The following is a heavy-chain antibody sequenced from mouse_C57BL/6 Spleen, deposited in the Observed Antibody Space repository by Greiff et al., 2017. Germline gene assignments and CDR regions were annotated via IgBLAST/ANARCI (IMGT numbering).Heavy chain of an antibody. D-gene: IGHD1-1*01. CDR1: GFTFSDFY. CDR2: SRNKANDYTT. CDR3: ARDAGSTGAMDY. V-gene: IGHV7-1*01. Sequence: EVMLVESGGGLVQSGRSLRLSCATSGFTFSDFYMEWVRQAPGKGLEWIAASRNKANDYTTEYSASGKGRFIVSRDTSQSSLYLQMNALRAEDTAMYYCARDAGSTGAMDYWGQGTSVTVSS. J-gene: IGHJ4*01.